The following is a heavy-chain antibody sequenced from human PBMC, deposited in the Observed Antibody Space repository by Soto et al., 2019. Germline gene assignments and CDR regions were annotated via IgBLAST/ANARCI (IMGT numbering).Heavy chain of an antibody. CDR2: ITGNGRTT. CDR1: GFPLRDYY. D-gene: IGHD4-4*01. J-gene: IGHJ4*02. CDR3: ARDYSNKGFDY. V-gene: IGHV3-11*01. Sequence: GGSLRLSCAASGFPLRDYYMSWLRQAPGKGLEWVSYITGNGRTTYYADSVKGRFTISRDNAKNSLYLQMNSLRAEDTALYYCARDYSNKGFDYWGQGTVVTVS.